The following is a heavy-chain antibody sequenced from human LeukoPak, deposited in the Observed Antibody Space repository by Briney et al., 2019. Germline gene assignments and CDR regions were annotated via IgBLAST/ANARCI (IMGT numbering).Heavy chain of an antibody. V-gene: IGHV4-59*08. Sequence: PSETLSLTCTVSGGSISSYYWSWIRQPPEKGLEWIGYIYYSGSTNYNPSLKSRVTISVDTSKNQFSLKLSSVTAADTAVYYCARTADSSSWYFGYWGQGTLVTVSS. CDR2: IYYSGST. J-gene: IGHJ4*02. D-gene: IGHD6-13*01. CDR1: GGSISSYY. CDR3: ARTADSSSWYFGY.